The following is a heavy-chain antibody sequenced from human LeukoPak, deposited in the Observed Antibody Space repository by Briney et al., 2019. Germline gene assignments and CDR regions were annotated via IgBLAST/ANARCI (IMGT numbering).Heavy chain of an antibody. CDR3: ARAVRGYSYAYLPY. CDR2: ISAYDGNT. V-gene: IGHV1-18*01. CDR1: GYTFSSYG. Sequence: ASVKVSCKASGYTFSSYGISWGRQAPGQGLEWMGWISAYDGNTNYAQKLQGRVTMTTDTSTSTAYMELRSLRSDDTAVYYCARAVRGYSYAYLPYWGQGTLVTVSS. D-gene: IGHD5-18*01. J-gene: IGHJ4*02.